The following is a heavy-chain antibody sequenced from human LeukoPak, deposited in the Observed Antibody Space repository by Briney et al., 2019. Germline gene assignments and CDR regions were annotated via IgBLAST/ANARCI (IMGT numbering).Heavy chain of an antibody. CDR1: GFTFSSYN. V-gene: IGHV3-21*01. CDR2: SSTTTGYI. CDR3: ARHIPLDS. J-gene: IGHJ4*02. Sequence: GGSLRLSCAASGFTFSSYNMHWVRQAPGKGLEWVSSSSTTTGYIHYSDSVKGRFTISRDNAKNSLYLQMNSLRAEDTAVYYCARHIPLDSRGQGTLVTVSS. D-gene: IGHD3/OR15-3a*01.